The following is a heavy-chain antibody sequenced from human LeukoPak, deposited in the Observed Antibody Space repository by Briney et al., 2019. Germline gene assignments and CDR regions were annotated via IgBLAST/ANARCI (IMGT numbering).Heavy chain of an antibody. CDR2: IYPGDSDT. CDR3: ARPPVPAAMYGSGAFDI. D-gene: IGHD2-2*01. V-gene: IGHV5-51*01. Sequence: GESLKISCKGSGYSFTSYWIGWVRQMPGKGLEWMGIIYPGDSDTRYSPSFQGQVTISADKSISTAYLQWSSLKASDTAMYYCARPPVPAAMYGSGAFDIWGQGIMVTVSS. CDR1: GYSFTSYW. J-gene: IGHJ3*02.